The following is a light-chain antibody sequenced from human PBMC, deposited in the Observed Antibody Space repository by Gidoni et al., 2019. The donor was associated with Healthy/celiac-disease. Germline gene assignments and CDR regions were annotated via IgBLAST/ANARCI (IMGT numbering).Light chain of an antibody. V-gene: IGLV2-14*01. CDR2: EVS. J-gene: IGLJ2*01. Sequence: QSALTQPASVSGSPGQSITISCTGTSSDVGGYNYVSWYQPHPGKAPNLMIYEVSNRPSGVSNRFSGSKSGNTASLTISVLQAEDEADYYCSSYTSSSTLGFGGGTKLTVL. CDR3: SSYTSSSTLG. CDR1: SSDVGGYNY.